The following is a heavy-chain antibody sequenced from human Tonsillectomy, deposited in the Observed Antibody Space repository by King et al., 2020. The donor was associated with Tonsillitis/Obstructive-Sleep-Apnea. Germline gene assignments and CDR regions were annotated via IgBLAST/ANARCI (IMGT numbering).Heavy chain of an antibody. CDR1: GFTFASYT. CDR2: ISNNGGNT. D-gene: IGHD6-19*01. Sequence: VQLVESGGGLVQPGGSLRLSCSASGFTFASYTMHWVRQAPGKGLEYVSAISNNGGNTYYADSVKGRLTISRDNSRNTQYLQMTSLTTEDTAVYDCVKGRAVAGRFDFWGQGTLVTVSS. CDR3: VKGRAVAGRFDF. V-gene: IGHV3-64D*06. J-gene: IGHJ4*02.